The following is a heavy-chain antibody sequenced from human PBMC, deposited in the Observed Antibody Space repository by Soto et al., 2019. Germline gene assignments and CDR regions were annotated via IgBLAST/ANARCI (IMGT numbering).Heavy chain of an antibody. D-gene: IGHD1-26*01. CDR3: ARPKYGGRADANFDY. V-gene: IGHV3-74*01. CDR2: IDSDGSST. Sequence: EVQLVESGGGLVQPGGSLRLSCAASGFTFGTFWMHWVRQAPGKGLVWVSRIDSDGSSTRYADSVKGRFTISRDNAKNTRYLQMNSLRAEDTDVYYCARPKYGGRADANFDYWGQGTMVTVYS. J-gene: IGHJ4*02. CDR1: GFTFGTFW.